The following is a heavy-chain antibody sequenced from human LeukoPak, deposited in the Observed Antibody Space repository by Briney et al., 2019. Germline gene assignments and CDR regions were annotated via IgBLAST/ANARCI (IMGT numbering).Heavy chain of an antibody. J-gene: IGHJ4*02. CDR3: ARAGSSGDYQAGSFEY. V-gene: IGHV1-18*01. Sequence: GASVKVSCKASGYTFTNYGISWVRQAPGQGLEWMGWISGYTGNTNYAQKFQGRVTMTRDMSTTTVYMDLSSLKSEDTAVYYCARAGSSGDYQAGSFEYWGQGTLVTVSS. D-gene: IGHD1-26*01. CDR1: GYTFTNYG. CDR2: ISGYTGNT.